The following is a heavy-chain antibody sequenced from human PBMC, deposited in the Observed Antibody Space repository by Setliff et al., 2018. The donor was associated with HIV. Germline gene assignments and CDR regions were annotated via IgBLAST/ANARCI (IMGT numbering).Heavy chain of an antibody. J-gene: IGHJ5*02. D-gene: IGHD3-10*01. Sequence: PSETLSLTCAVYGGSFSGYYWNWIRQPPGKGLEWIGEVIHSGSTNYNPSLKSRVTISVDTSKNQFSLRLSSVTAADTAVYYCARAFGSGSYRWFDPRGQGTLVTVSS. CDR2: VIHSGST. V-gene: IGHV4-34*12. CDR3: ARAFGSGSYRWFDP. CDR1: GGSFSGYY.